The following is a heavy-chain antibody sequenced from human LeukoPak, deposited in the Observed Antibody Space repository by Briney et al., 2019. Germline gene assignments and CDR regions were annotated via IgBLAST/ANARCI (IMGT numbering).Heavy chain of an antibody. CDR2: INHSGST. Sequence: PSETLSLTCAVCGGSFSGYYWSWIRQPPGKGLEWIGEINHSGSTNYNPSLKSRVTISVDTSKNQFSLKLSSVTAADTAVYYCARVPLDIVLMVYASYGMDVWGQGTTVTVSS. D-gene: IGHD2-8*01. CDR3: ARVPLDIVLMVYASYGMDV. V-gene: IGHV4-34*01. CDR1: GGSFSGYY. J-gene: IGHJ6*02.